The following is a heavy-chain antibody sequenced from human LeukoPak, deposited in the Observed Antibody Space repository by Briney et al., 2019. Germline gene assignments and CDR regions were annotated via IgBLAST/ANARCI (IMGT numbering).Heavy chain of an antibody. J-gene: IGHJ4*02. D-gene: IGHD4-23*01. Sequence: LGGSLRLSCAASGFTFSSYWMHWVRQAPGKGLVWVSRINSDGSSTSYADSVKGRFTISRDNSKNTLYLQMSSLRAEDTAVYYCAKVKIGGNSHFDYWGQGTLVTVSS. CDR3: AKVKIGGNSHFDY. CDR1: GFTFSSYW. CDR2: INSDGSST. V-gene: IGHV3-74*01.